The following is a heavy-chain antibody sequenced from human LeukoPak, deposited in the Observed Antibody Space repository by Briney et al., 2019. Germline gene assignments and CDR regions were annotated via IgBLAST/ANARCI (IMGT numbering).Heavy chain of an antibody. D-gene: IGHD4-17*01. CDR2: IYYSGST. V-gene: IGHV4-39*01. Sequence: SETLSLTCTVSGGSISSNPYYWGWLRQPPGKGLEWIVSIYYSGSTYYHPSLRGRLTISVDTSKNQFSLKLSSVTAADTAVYCCARTYGVHLSNNQHWGQGTLVTVSS. CDR1: GGSISSNPYY. J-gene: IGHJ1*01. CDR3: ARTYGVHLSNNQH.